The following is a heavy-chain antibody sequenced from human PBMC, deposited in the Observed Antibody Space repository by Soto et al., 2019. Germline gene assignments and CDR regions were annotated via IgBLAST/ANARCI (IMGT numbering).Heavy chain of an antibody. Sequence: QVQLVESGGGVVQPGRSLRLSCAASGFTFSSYGMHWVRQAPGKGLEWVAVIWYDGSNKYYADSVKGRFTISRDNSKNTLYLQMNSLRADDTAVYYCVSSGLYDYVWGSYRPTAEYYYYGMDVWGQGTTVTVSS. J-gene: IGHJ6*02. CDR2: IWYDGSNK. CDR1: GFTFSSYG. V-gene: IGHV3-33*01. CDR3: VSSGLYDYVWGSYRPTAEYYYYGMDV. D-gene: IGHD3-16*02.